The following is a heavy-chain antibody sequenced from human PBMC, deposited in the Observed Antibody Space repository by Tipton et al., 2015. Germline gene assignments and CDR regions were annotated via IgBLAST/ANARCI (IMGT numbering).Heavy chain of an antibody. CDR3: AKFGQELIGRVVTYYFYGMDV. Sequence: SLRLSCAASGFMFSAYGMSWVRQAPGKGLEWVATISGASEYINCADSVKGRFNIARDNSNNTLSLHMSSLRVDDTAVYYCAKFGQELIGRVVTYYFYGMDVWGQGTTVTVSS. V-gene: IGHV3-23*01. CDR1: GFMFSAYG. CDR2: ISGASEYI. D-gene: IGHD3/OR15-3a*01. J-gene: IGHJ6*02.